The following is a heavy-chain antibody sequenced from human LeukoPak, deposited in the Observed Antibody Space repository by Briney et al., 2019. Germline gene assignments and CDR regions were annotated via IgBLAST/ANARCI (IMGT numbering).Heavy chain of an antibody. CDR2: FDPEDGES. V-gene: IGHV1-24*01. Sequence: ASVKVSCKVSGYTLTELSMHWVRQAPGKGLEWMGGFDPEDGESIYAQKFQGRVTMTEDTSTDTAYMELSSLTSEDTAVYYCATDLATVVVETNYWGQGTLVTVSS. CDR3: ATDLATVVVETNY. D-gene: IGHD4-23*01. J-gene: IGHJ4*02. CDR1: GYTLTELS.